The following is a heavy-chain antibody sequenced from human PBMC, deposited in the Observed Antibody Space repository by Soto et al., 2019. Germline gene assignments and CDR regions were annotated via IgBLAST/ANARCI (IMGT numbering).Heavy chain of an antibody. CDR1: GFTFDDYA. CDR3: AKARGYCSGGSSGAFDI. CDR2: ISWNSGSI. Sequence: PGGSLRLSCAASGFTFDDYAMHWVRQAPGKGLEWVSGISWNSGSIGYADSVKGRFTISRDNAKNSLYLQMNSLRAEDTALYYCAKARGYCSGGSSGAFDIWGQGTMVTVSS. J-gene: IGHJ3*02. V-gene: IGHV3-9*01. D-gene: IGHD2-15*01.